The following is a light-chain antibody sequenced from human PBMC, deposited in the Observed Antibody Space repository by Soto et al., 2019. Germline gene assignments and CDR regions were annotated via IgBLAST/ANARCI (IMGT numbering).Light chain of an antibody. Sequence: DIQMTQSHSTLSASVGDRVTITCRASQSISSWLAWYQQKPWKAPKLLFYNTSSLETGVPSRFSGSESGTEFTLTSSSLQTDDFSSYDYQQYNSYSSTTFGQGTKVEIK. J-gene: IGKJ1*01. CDR2: NTS. CDR3: QQYNSYSSTT. V-gene: IGKV1-5*03. CDR1: QSISSW.